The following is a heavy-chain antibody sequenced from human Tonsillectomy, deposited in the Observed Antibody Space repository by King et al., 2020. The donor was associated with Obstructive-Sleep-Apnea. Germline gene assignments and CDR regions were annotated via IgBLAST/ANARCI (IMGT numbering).Heavy chain of an antibody. V-gene: IGHV4-34*01. Sequence: VQLQQWGAGLLKPSETLSLTCAVYGGSFSGFYWSWIRQAPGKGLEWIGEINQSGHTYYNPSLRSRVTISVDTSKTQFSLKLSSVTAADTAVYYCARGHGFAGYCSTTGCSFDNWGQGTLVTVSS. CDR2: INQSGHT. J-gene: IGHJ4*02. CDR1: GGSFSGFY. D-gene: IGHD2-2*01. CDR3: ARGHGFAGYCSTTGCSFDN.